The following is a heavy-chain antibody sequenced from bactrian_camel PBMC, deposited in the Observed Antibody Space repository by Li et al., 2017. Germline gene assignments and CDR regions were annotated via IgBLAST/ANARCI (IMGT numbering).Heavy chain of an antibody. CDR2: FDTDDMR. D-gene: IGHD2*01. CDR3: AAREHGGALFSSSEYYY. J-gene: IGHJ4*01. Sequence: VQLVESGGGSVQAGGSLRLSCAASGYTYGNYAMGWFRRAPGKEREGVASFDTDDMRNYADSVKGRFRISKDTAKNTLDLQMDSLTPDDTAMYYCAAREHGGALFSSSEYYYWGQGTQVTVS. CDR1: GYTYGNYA. V-gene: IGHV3S55*01.